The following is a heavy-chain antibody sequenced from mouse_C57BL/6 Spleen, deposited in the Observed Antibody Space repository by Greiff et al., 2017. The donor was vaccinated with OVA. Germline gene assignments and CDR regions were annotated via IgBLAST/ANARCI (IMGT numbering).Heavy chain of an antibody. J-gene: IGHJ2*01. D-gene: IGHD1-1*01. CDR2: IPYDGST. V-gene: IGHV3-6*01. CDR3: ARAPYSYYFGC. CDR1: GYSITSGYY. Sequence: ESGPGLVKPSQSLSLTCPVTGYSITSGYYWNWIRQPPGNKLEWMGYIPYDGSTNYNPPPKNPIPITRDTSKNQFFLKLNSVTTEDTAAYCCARAPYSYYFGCWGQGTTLTVSS.